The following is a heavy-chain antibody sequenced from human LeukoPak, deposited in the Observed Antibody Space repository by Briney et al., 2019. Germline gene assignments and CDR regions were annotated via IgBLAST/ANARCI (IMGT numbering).Heavy chain of an antibody. CDR2: IGTAGDT. Sequence: PGGSLRLSCAASGFTFSSYDMHWVRQATGKGLEWVSAIGTAGDTYYPGSVKGRFTISRENAKNSLYLQMNSLRAGDTAVYYCAREGSSWYGDYYYGMDVWGKGTTVTVSS. V-gene: IGHV3-13*01. J-gene: IGHJ6*04. CDR3: AREGSSWYGDYYYGMDV. D-gene: IGHD6-13*01. CDR1: GFTFSSYD.